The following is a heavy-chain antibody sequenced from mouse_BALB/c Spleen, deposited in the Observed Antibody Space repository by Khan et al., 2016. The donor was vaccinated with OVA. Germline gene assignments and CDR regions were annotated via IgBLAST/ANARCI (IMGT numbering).Heavy chain of an antibody. CDR2: INTYTGEP. Sequence: QIQLVQSGPELKKPGETVKISCKASGHTFTKYGMNWVKQAPGKGLKWMGWINTYTGEPTYADDFNGRFAFSLETSASTASLQINNLKNEDTATYCCARPPYFSYVLDNWGQGTSGTVSS. D-gene: IGHD2-10*01. J-gene: IGHJ4*01. V-gene: IGHV9-3-1*01. CDR3: ARPPYFSYVLDN. CDR1: GHTFTKYG.